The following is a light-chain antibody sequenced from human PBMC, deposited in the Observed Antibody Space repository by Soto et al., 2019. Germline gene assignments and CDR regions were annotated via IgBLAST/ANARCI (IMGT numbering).Light chain of an antibody. V-gene: IGLV2-14*01. Sequence: QSALTQPASVSGSPGQSITISCTGTSSDVGGYNYVSWYQQNPGKAPKLMIYEVSNRPSGVSNRFSGSKSGNTASLTISGLQAEDEADYYCNSYTTSSTVVFGGGTKLTVL. CDR1: SSDVGGYNY. CDR3: NSYTTSSTVV. J-gene: IGLJ2*01. CDR2: EVS.